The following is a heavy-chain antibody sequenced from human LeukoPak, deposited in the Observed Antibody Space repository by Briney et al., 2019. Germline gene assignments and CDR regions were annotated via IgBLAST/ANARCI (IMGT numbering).Heavy chain of an antibody. Sequence: ASVKVSCKASGYTFTSYYMHWVRQAPGQGLEWMGIINPSGGSTSYAQKFQGRVTMTRDMSISTAYMELSRLRSDDTAVYYCARDNPGVGWELLTYYYYMDVWGKGTTVTVSS. CDR2: INPSGGST. J-gene: IGHJ6*03. CDR1: GYTFTSYY. V-gene: IGHV1-46*01. D-gene: IGHD1-26*01. CDR3: ARDNPGVGWELLTYYYYMDV.